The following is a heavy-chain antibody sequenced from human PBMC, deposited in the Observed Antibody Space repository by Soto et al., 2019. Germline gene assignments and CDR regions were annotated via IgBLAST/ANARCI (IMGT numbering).Heavy chain of an antibody. CDR3: ARGEAVFGSSWDPLGH. CDR1: GGSISTNNW. V-gene: IGHV4-4*02. J-gene: IGHJ4*02. Sequence: QVQLQESGPGLVKPSGTLSLACAVSGGSISTNNWWTWVRQPPGKGLEWIGEIFHSGSTNYNPSRKSRVTMSLDKSKNQFSLNLTSLTAADTAVYYCARGEAVFGSSWDPLGHWGQGTLVTVSS. CDR2: IFHSGST. D-gene: IGHD6-13*01.